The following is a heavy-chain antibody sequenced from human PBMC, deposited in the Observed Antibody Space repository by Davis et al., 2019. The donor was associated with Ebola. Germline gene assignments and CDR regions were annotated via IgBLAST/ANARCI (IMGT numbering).Heavy chain of an antibody. CDR2: IYYSGST. J-gene: IGHJ4*02. Sequence: PSETLSLTCTVSGGSISSYYWSWIRQPPGKGLEWIGYIYYSGSTNYNPSLKSRVTISVDKSKNQFSLKLSSVTAADTAVYYCARGRSSTYYFDYWGQGTLVTVSS. CDR1: GGSISSYY. CDR3: ARGRSSTYYFDY. V-gene: IGHV4-59*01. D-gene: IGHD2-2*01.